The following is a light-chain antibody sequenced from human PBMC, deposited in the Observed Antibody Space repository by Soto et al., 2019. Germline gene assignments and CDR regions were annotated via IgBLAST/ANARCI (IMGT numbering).Light chain of an antibody. CDR3: QQYETFSGT. CDR2: DAS. Sequence: DIRMTQSPPPRSASVEATVTVTSRASQSVSGWLAWYQQKPGEAPKLLIYDASALPRGVPSRFSGSGSGTKFTLTIASLQPDDFATYYCQQYETFSGTFGPGTKVDIK. CDR1: QSVSGW. J-gene: IGKJ1*01. V-gene: IGKV1-5*01.